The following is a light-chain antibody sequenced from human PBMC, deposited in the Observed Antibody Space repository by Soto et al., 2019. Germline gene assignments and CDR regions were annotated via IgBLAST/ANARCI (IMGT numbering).Light chain of an antibody. J-gene: IGKJ1*01. CDR3: QKLNKWPWT. V-gene: IGKV3-15*01. CDR2: DAS. CDR1: ESVGSN. Sequence: EIAMTQSPVTLYLSPGERATLSWRASESVGSNLAWYQQKPGQPPRLLIYDASMRETGVPPRFSVSGSGTEFTLTISHLKSEDFAIYVCQKLNKWPWTFGQGTKVDIK.